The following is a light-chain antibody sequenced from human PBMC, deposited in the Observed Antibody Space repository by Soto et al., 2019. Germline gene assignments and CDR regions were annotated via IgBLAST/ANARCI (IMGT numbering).Light chain of an antibody. V-gene: IGKV4-1*01. J-gene: IGKJ2*01. CDR2: WAS. CDR1: QSGLYSSNNKNY. CDR3: QQYYSTPYT. Sequence: DIVMTQSPDSLAVSLGERATINCKSSQSGLYSSNNKNYLAWYQQKPGQPPKLLIYWASTRESGVPDRFSGSGSGTDSTLTISSLKAEDVAVYYCQQYYSTPYTFGQGTKLEIK.